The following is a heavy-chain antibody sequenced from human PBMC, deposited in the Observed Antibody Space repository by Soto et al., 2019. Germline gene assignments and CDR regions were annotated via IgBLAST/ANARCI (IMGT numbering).Heavy chain of an antibody. V-gene: IGHV3-33*01. D-gene: IGHD5-12*01. CDR2: IWYDGSNK. CDR1: GFTFSSYG. Sequence: QVQLVESGGGVVQPGRSLRLSCAASGFTFSSYGMHWVRQAPGKGLEWVAVIWYDGSNKYYADSVKGRFTISRDNSKNTLYLQMNSLRAEDTAVYYCARRAPLEMATITHYYYYGMDVWGQGTTVTVSS. CDR3: ARRAPLEMATITHYYYYGMDV. J-gene: IGHJ6*02.